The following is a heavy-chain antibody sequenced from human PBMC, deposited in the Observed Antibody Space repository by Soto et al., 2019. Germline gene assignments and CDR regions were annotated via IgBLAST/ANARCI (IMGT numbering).Heavy chain of an antibody. J-gene: IGHJ6*02. V-gene: IGHV6-1*01. CDR2: TYYRSKWYN. D-gene: IGHD6-19*01. Sequence: SQTLSLTCAISGDSVSSNSAAWNWIRQSPSRGLEWLGRTYYRSKWYNEYAVSVKSRITINPDTSKNQFSLQLNSVTPEDTAVYYCARVIAVADYYYYGMDVWGQGTTVTVSS. CDR3: ARVIAVADYYYYGMDV. CDR1: GDSVSSNSAA.